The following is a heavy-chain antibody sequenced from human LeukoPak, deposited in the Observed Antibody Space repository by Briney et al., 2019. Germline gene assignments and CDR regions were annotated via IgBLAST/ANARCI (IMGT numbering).Heavy chain of an antibody. CDR3: AKANSITIFGVISPVDY. J-gene: IGHJ4*02. CDR1: GFTFSSYA. D-gene: IGHD3-3*01. Sequence: GGSLRLSCAASGFTFSSYAMSWVRQAPGKGLEWVSAIGGSGGRTYYADSVKGRFTISRDNSKNTLYLQMNSLRAEDTAVYYCAKANSITIFGVISPVDYWGQGTLVTVSS. V-gene: IGHV3-23*01. CDR2: IGGSGGRT.